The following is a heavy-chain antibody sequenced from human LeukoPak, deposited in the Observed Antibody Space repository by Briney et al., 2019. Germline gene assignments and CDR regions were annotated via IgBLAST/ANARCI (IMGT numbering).Heavy chain of an antibody. V-gene: IGHV1-2*02. CDR3: ARVIRKNYGDYEPLGY. CDR2: INPNSGGT. J-gene: IGHJ4*02. Sequence: GASVKVSCKASGYTFTGYCMHWVRQAPGQGLEWMGWINPNSGGTNYAQKFQGRVTMTRDTSISTAYMELSRLRSDDTAVYYCARVIRKNYGDYEPLGYWGQGTLVTVSS. D-gene: IGHD4-17*01. CDR1: GYTFTGYC.